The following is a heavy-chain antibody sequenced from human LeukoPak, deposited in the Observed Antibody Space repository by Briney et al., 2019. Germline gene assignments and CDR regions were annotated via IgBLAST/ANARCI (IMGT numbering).Heavy chain of an antibody. V-gene: IGHV3-11*01. CDR2: ISYRGNYI. CDR1: GFTFSDYY. CDR3: ARVRGYSGSGTFWYFDL. Sequence: GGSLRLSCAAYGFTFSDYYMSWMRQAPGKGLVWGLYISYRGNYIYYADSVKGRSTTSRDNAKNSLSLQMTSLRVEDMAIYYCARVRGYSGSGTFWYFDLWGRGTLVTVSS. D-gene: IGHD3-10*01. J-gene: IGHJ2*01.